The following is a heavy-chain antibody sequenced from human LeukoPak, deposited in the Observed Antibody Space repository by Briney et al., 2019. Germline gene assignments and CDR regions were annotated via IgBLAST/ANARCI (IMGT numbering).Heavy chain of an antibody. V-gene: IGHV4-34*01. Sequence: PSETLSLTCAVYGGSFSGYYWSWIRQPPGKGLEWIGEINHSGSTNYNPSLKSRVTISVDTSKNQFSLKLSSVTAADTAVYYCARGPLDVRTYTPLLWFRESNPPHFDYWGQGTLVTVSS. D-gene: IGHD3-10*01. CDR3: ARGPLDVRTYTPLLWFRESNPPHFDY. CDR1: GGSFSGYY. J-gene: IGHJ4*02. CDR2: INHSGST.